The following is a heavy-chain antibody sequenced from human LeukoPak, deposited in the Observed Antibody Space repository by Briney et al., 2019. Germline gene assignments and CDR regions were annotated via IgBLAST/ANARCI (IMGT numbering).Heavy chain of an antibody. CDR3: AREGNSSAYPFDY. CDR1: GFTFSTYN. D-gene: IGHD3-22*01. Sequence: GGSLRLSCAASGFTFSTYNMNWVRQAPGKGLEWVSSISSSSSYIYYADSVKGRFTISRHNAKNSLYLQMNSLRAEDTAVYYCAREGNSSAYPFDYWGQGSLVTVSS. V-gene: IGHV3-21*01. J-gene: IGHJ4*02. CDR2: ISSSSSYI.